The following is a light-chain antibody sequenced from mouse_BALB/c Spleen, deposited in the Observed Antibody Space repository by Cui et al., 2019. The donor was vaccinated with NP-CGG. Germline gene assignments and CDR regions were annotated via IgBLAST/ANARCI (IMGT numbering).Light chain of an antibody. CDR3: ALWYSNHWV. J-gene: IGLJ1*01. CDR1: TGAVTTSNY. Sequence: QAFLTQESALTTSPGETVTLTCRSSTGAVTTSNYANWVQEKPDHLFTGLIGGTKNRAPGVPARFSGSLIGDKAALTITGAQTEDEAIYFCALWYSNHWVFGGGTKLTVL. CDR2: GTK. V-gene: IGLV1*01.